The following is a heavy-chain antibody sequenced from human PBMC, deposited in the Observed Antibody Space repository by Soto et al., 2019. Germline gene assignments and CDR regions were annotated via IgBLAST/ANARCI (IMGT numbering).Heavy chain of an antibody. D-gene: IGHD2-15*01. V-gene: IGHV1-3*01. J-gene: IGHJ4*02. CDR1: GYTFTNYA. CDR2: INAGNGNT. CDR3: ARVYCSGGSCYSRLDY. Sequence: GASVKVSCKASGYTFTNYAMHWVRQAPGQRLEWMGWINAGNGNTKYSQKFQGRVTITRDTSASTAYMELSSLRSEDTAVYYCARVYCSGGSCYSRLDYWGQGTLVTVSS.